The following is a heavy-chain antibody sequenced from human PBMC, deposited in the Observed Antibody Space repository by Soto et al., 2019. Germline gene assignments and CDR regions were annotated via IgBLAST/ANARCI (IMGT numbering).Heavy chain of an antibody. CDR2: IKQDGSEK. J-gene: IGHJ4*02. D-gene: IGHD1-1*01. CDR1: GFTFSSSW. Sequence: GGSLKLSCAASGFTFSSSWMSWVRQAPGKGLEWVANIKQDGSEKYYVDSVKGRFTISRDKAKNSLYLQMNSLRAEDTAVYYCAREGTSPFDFWGQGTLVTVSS. V-gene: IGHV3-7*01. CDR3: AREGTSPFDF.